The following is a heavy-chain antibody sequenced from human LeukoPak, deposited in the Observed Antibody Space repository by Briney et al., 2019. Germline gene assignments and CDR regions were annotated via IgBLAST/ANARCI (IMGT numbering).Heavy chain of an antibody. V-gene: IGHV3-21*01. CDR3: ARDPSPRLRNWSGDDAFDI. D-gene: IGHD1-20*01. J-gene: IGHJ3*02. CDR1: GFTFSNYK. CDR2: ISSTSTYI. Sequence: GGSLRLSCAASGFTFSNYKMNWVRQAPGKGLEWVSSISSTSTYINYADSVKGRFTISRDNAKKSLYLQMNSLRAEDTAVYYCARDPSPRLRNWSGDDAFDIWGQGTMVTVSS.